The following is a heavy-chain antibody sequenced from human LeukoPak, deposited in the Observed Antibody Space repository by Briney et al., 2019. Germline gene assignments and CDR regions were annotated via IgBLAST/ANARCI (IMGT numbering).Heavy chain of an antibody. CDR2: TYHRSKWYN. Sequence: SQTLSLTCAISGDSVSSNSAAWNWIRQSPSRGLQWLGRTYHRSKWYNDYAVSVKSRIPINPDTSKNQFSLQLNSVTPDVTAVYYCASLGSGSPLHDYWGQGTLVTVSS. CDR3: ASLGSGSPLHDY. J-gene: IGHJ4*02. CDR1: GDSVSSNSAA. V-gene: IGHV6-1*01. D-gene: IGHD3-10*01.